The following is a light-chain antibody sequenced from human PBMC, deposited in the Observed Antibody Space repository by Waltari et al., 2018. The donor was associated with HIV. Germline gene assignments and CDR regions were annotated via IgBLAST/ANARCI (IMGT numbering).Light chain of an antibody. CDR3: QKYGSAPWT. J-gene: IGKJ1*01. CDR1: QVISNY. V-gene: IGKV1-27*01. CDR2: ASS. Sequence: DIQMTQSPSSLSASVGDRISITCRASQVISNYLAWYQQAPGKVPKLLISASSTLKSGVPYRFSGSGSGTDFILTISSLQPEDVGTYYCQKYGSAPWTFGQGTKVAIK.